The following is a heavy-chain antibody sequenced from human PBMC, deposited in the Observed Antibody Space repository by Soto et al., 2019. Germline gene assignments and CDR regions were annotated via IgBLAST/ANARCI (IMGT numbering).Heavy chain of an antibody. V-gene: IGHV1-2*02. CDR2: INPNSGGT. J-gene: IGHJ4*02. CDR3: ARVLPHDSSATGG. D-gene: IGHD6-19*01. CDR1: GYTFTGYY. Sequence: SSVQVSCKASGYTFTGYYMHRVRQAPGQGREWMGWINPNSGGTNYAQKFQGRVTMTRDTSISTAYMELRRLRSDDTAVYYCARVLPHDSSATGGWAQGTLVTVSS.